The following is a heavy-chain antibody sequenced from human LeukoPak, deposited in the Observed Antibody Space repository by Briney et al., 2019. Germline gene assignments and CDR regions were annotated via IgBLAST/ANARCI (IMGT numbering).Heavy chain of an antibody. J-gene: IGHJ3*02. CDR1: GGSVGSGRYY. CDR2: SYFCGST. Sequence: SETLSLTCTVSGGSVGSGRYYWRWIRQPPGKGREWIVYSYFCGSTNYNPSLKSRVPISVSTSKTQFSLKLSSVTAADTAVYYCARELYYDSSGFGAFDIWGQGTMVTVSS. D-gene: IGHD3-22*01. CDR3: ARELYYDSSGFGAFDI. V-gene: IGHV4-61*01.